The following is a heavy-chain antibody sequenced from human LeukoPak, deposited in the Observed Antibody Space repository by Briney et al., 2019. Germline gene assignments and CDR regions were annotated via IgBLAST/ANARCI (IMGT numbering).Heavy chain of an antibody. J-gene: IGHJ5*02. V-gene: IGHV4-59*08. CDR2: IYYSGST. Sequence: SETLSLTCAVYGGSFSGYYWSWIRQPPEKGLEWIGYIYYSGSTNYNPSLKSRVTISVDTSKNQFSLKLSSVTAADTAVYYCARQHRGFDPWGQGTLVTVSS. CDR3: ARQHRGFDP. CDR1: GGSFSGYY.